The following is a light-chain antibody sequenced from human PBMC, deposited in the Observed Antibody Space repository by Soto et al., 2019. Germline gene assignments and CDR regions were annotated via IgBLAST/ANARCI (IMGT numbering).Light chain of an antibody. Sequence: QSVLTQPASVSGSPGQSITISCTGTSGNIGTFNLVSWYQQHPGKAPKLMIYEATKRPSGVSNPFSGSKSGITASLTISGLQAEDEADYFCCSYAGDVIFGGGTQLTVL. J-gene: IGLJ2*01. CDR2: EAT. CDR1: SGNIGTFNL. CDR3: CSYAGDVI. V-gene: IGLV2-23*01.